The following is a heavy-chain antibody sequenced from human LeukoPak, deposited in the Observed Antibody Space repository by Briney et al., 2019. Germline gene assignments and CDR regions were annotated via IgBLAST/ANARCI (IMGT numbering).Heavy chain of an antibody. CDR1: GGSISSHY. CDR3: ARMMYYYDSSGSGTFDI. Sequence: SETLSLTCTVSGGSISSHYWSWIRQPPGKGLEWIGYIYYSGSTNYNPSLKSRVTISVDTSKNQFSLKLSSVTAADTAVYYCARMMYYYDSSGSGTFDIWGQGTMVTVSS. V-gene: IGHV4-59*11. J-gene: IGHJ3*02. D-gene: IGHD3-22*01. CDR2: IYYSGST.